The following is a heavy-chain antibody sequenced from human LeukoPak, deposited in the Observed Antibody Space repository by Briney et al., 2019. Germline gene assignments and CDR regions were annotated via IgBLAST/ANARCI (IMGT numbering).Heavy chain of an antibody. J-gene: IGHJ4*02. CDR2: INPSGGST. CDR1: GYTFPSYY. D-gene: IGHD3-3*01. CDR3: ARNRITIFGVVRGPFDY. Sequence: GSVKVSCKASGYTFPSYYMHWVRQAPGQGLEWMVIINPSGGSTSCAQKFQGRVTMTRDMSTSTVYMELSRLRSDDTAVYYCARNRITIFGVVRGPFDYWGQGTLVTVSS. V-gene: IGHV1-46*01.